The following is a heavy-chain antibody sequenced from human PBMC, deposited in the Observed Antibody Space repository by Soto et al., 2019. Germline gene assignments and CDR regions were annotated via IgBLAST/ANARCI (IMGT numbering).Heavy chain of an antibody. Sequence: SCKASGYTFTSYYMHWVRQAPGKGLEWVAVISYDGSNKYYADSVKGRFTISRDNSKNTLYLQMNSLRAEDTAVYYCARDRSYSSGWPRYYYYGMDVWGQGTTVTVSS. V-gene: IGHV3-30-3*01. CDR1: GYTFTSYY. J-gene: IGHJ6*02. CDR2: ISYDGSNK. D-gene: IGHD6-19*01. CDR3: ARDRSYSSGWPRYYYYGMDV.